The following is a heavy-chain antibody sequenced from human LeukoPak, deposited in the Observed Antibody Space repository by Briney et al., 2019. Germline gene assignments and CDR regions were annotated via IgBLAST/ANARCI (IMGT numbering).Heavy chain of an antibody. CDR2: IIPIFGTA. V-gene: IGHV1-69*13. D-gene: IGHD6-6*01. CDR1: GGTFSSYA. J-gene: IGHJ3*02. CDR3: ARGKQSIAARHHAFDI. Sequence: SVKVSCKASGGTFSSYAISWVRRAPGQGLEWMGGIIPIFGTANYAQKFQGRVTITADESTSTAYMELSSLRSEDTAVYYCARGKQSIAARHHAFDIWGQGTMVTVSS.